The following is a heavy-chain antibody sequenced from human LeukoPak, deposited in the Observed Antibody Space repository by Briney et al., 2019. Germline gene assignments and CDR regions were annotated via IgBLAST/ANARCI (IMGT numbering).Heavy chain of an antibody. CDR2: LSDSGGST. D-gene: IGHD1-26*01. V-gene: IGHV3-23*01. Sequence: GGSLRLSCAASGFTFSNYAMTWVRQAPGKGLEWVSSLSDSGGSTYYADSVKGRFTISRDNSKNTLYLQMNSLRVEDTAVYYCARDLVGATVPDWGQGTLVTVSS. CDR1: GFTFSNYA. J-gene: IGHJ4*02. CDR3: ARDLVGATVPD.